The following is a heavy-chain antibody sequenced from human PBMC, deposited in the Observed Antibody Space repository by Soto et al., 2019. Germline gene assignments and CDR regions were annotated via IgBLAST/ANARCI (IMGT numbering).Heavy chain of an antibody. J-gene: IGHJ6*03. Sequence: GGSLRLSCAASGFTFSSYAMHWVRQAPGKGLEYVSAISSNGGSTYYANSVKGRFTISRDNSKNHLYLQMGSLRAEDMAVYDCASDSAQETYYYGSGSSGAVTPMDVWGKGTTVTVSS. V-gene: IGHV3-64*01. CDR1: GFTFSSYA. D-gene: IGHD3-10*01. CDR3: ASDSAQETYYYGSGSSGAVTPMDV. CDR2: ISSNGGST.